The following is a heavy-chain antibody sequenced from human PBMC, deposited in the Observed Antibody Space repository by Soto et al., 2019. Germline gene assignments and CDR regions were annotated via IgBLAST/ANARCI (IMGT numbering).Heavy chain of an antibody. Sequence: SETLSLTCTVSGGSISSGDYYWSWIRQPPGKGLEWIGYIYYSGSTYYNSSLKSRVTISVDTSKNQFSLKLSSVTAADTAVYYCARDFSPFWSGRYYGMDVWGQGTTVTVSS. CDR1: GGSISSGDYY. V-gene: IGHV4-30-4*01. CDR2: IYYSGST. J-gene: IGHJ6*02. CDR3: ARDFSPFWSGRYYGMDV. D-gene: IGHD3-3*01.